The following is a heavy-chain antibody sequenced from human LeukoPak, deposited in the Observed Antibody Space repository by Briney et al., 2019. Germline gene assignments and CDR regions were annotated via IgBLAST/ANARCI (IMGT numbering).Heavy chain of an antibody. J-gene: IGHJ4*02. CDR3: ARSYSGSYYFDY. Sequence: SETLSLTCTVSGGSISSGGYYWSWIRQPPGKGLEWIGYIYHSGSTYYNPSLKSRVTISVDRSKNQFSLKLSSVTAADTAVYYCARSYSGSYYFDYWGQGTLVTVSS. CDR2: IYHSGST. V-gene: IGHV4-30-2*01. D-gene: IGHD1-26*01. CDR1: GGSISSGGYY.